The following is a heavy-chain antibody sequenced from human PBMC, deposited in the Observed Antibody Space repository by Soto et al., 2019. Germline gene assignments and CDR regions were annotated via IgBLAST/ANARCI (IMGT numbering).Heavy chain of an antibody. CDR2: MLYSGLT. CDR3: APLTVSLSGPYGIHV. V-gene: IGHV4-39*01. D-gene: IGHD2-15*01. J-gene: IGHJ6*02. CDR1: GYSVSSSDYY. Sequence: SETLSLTCSVSGYSVSSSDYYWAWIRQPPGKGLEWIGSMLYSGLTYYNPSLKSRVTLSVDTSKNQFSVRLNSVTASDAAVYYCAPLTVSLSGPYGIHVWGQGTTVTVSS.